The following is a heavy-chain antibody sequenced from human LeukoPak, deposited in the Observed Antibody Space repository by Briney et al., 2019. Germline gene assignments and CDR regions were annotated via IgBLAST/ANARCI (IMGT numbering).Heavy chain of an antibody. Sequence: GASVKVSCKASGYTFTGYYMHWVRQAPGQGLEWMGGIIPIFGTANYAQKFQGRVTITADESTSAAYMELSSLRSEDTAVYYCARDSRPYSSGPRDAFDIWGQGTMVTVSS. CDR1: GYTFTGYY. V-gene: IGHV1-69*13. CDR3: ARDSRPYSSGPRDAFDI. CDR2: IIPIFGTA. J-gene: IGHJ3*02. D-gene: IGHD3-22*01.